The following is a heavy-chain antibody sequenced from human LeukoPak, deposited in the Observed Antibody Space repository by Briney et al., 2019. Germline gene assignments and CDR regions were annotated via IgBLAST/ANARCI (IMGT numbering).Heavy chain of an antibody. J-gene: IGHJ4*02. D-gene: IGHD6-19*01. V-gene: IGHV3-23*01. CDR3: AKRDTSGSYYFDY. CDR2: ISGSGGST. Sequence: GGSLRLSCVVSGFTFSSYAMSWVRQAPGKGLEWVSGISGSGGSTYYADSVKGRFTISRDNTKNTLYLRMNSLRAEDTAIYYCAKRDTSGSYYFDYWGQGTLVTVSS. CDR1: GFTFSSYA.